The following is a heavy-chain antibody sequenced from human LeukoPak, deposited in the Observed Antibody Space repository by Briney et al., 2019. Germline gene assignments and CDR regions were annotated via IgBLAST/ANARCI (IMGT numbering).Heavy chain of an antibody. CDR1: GDSISSYY. V-gene: IGHV4-59*01. Sequence: SETLSLTCTVSGDSISSYYWSWIRQPPGKGLEWIGYIYYSGSTNYNPSLKSRVTISVDTSKNLFSLKLSSVTAADTAVYYCARSREVYASNWFDPWGQGTLVTVSS. D-gene: IGHD2-8*01. CDR3: ARSREVYASNWFDP. J-gene: IGHJ5*02. CDR2: IYYSGST.